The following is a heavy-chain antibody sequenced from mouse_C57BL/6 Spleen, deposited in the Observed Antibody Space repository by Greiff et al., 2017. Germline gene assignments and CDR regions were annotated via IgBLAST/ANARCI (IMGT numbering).Heavy chain of an antibody. V-gene: IGHV14-4*01. Sequence: EVQRVESGAELVRPGASVKLSCTASGFNIKDDYMHWVKQRPEQGLEWIGWMDPENGDTEYASKFQGKATITADTSSNTAYLQLSSLTSEDTAVYYWTTSYYDYDGYYLDYWGQGTTLTVSS. CDR2: MDPENGDT. CDR1: GFNIKDDY. CDR3: TTSYYDYDGYYLDY. D-gene: IGHD2-4*01. J-gene: IGHJ2*01.